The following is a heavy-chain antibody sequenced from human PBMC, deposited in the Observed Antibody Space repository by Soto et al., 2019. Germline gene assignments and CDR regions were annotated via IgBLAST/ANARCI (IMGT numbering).Heavy chain of an antibody. CDR2: VYYTGST. CDR3: ARHNYYYYYGMDV. J-gene: IGHJ6*02. Sequence: PSGTTYLASTVSGGTISNSYWGWIRQPPGKGLEWIVYVYYTGSTSYNPSLKRRVTFSADSSRGQFSLKLSSVTAADTAVYYCARHNYYYYYGMDVWGQGTTVTVSS. V-gene: IGHV4-59*08. CDR1: GGTISNSY.